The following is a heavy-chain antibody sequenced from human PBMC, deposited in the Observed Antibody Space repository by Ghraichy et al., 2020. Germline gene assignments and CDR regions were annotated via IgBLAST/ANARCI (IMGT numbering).Heavy chain of an antibody. V-gene: IGHV3-30*18. CDR3: AKEGRKLGIAYWYFDL. CDR1: GFTFRTYG. J-gene: IGHJ2*01. Sequence: GGSLRLSCAASGFTFRTYGMHWVRQAPGKGLEWVAVISYDGSNKYYVDSVKGRFTISRDNSKNTLYLQIKSLRAEDTAVYYCAKEGRKLGIAYWYFDLWGRGTLVTVSS. CDR2: ISYDGSNK. D-gene: IGHD7-27*01.